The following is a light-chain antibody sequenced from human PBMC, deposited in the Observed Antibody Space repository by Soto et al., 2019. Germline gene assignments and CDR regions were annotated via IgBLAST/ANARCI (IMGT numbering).Light chain of an antibody. CDR3: CLYEGSSNVL. Sequence: QSALTQPASVSGSPGQSITISCTGTSSDVGSYKFVSWYQQYPGKAPKLMIYEGSKRPSGVSNRFSGFKSGNTASLTISGLQAEDEADYYCCLYEGSSNVLFGGGTKLTVL. CDR2: EGS. V-gene: IGLV2-23*01. J-gene: IGLJ2*01. CDR1: SSDVGSYKF.